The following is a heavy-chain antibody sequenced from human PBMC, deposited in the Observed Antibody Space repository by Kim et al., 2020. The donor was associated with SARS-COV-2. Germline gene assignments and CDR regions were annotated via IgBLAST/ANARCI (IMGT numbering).Heavy chain of an antibody. V-gene: IGHV4-39*01. D-gene: IGHD3-9*01. J-gene: IGHJ4*02. Sequence: SLKSRVTISVDTSKNQFSLKLSSVTAADTAVYYCARSDYDILTGYSFFDYWGQGTLVTVSS. CDR3: ARSDYDILTGYSFFDY.